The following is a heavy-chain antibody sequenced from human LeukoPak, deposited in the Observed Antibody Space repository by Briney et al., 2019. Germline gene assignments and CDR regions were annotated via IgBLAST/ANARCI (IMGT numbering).Heavy chain of an antibody. CDR1: GFTFSSYA. CDR2: ISGSGRTT. V-gene: IGHV3-23*01. J-gene: IGHJ4*02. Sequence: GGSLRLSCAASGFTFSSYAMSWVRQAPGKGLEWVSAISGSGRTTYYTDSVKGRFTISRDNSKNTLYLQMNSLRAEDTAVYHCAREPGYYFDYWGQGTLVTVSS. CDR3: AREPGYYFDY. D-gene: IGHD3-10*01.